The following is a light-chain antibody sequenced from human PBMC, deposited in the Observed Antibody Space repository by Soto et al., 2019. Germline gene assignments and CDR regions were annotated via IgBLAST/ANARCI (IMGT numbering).Light chain of an antibody. CDR2: GAA. CDR1: QTISSDY. V-gene: IGKV3-20*01. Sequence: GERATLSCTASQTISSDYLAWYQQKPGQAHRLLIFGAATRPADIPDRFSGSGYGTDFTLIISRLEPEDFGVYYCERYGSSPTFGPGTKVAIK. CDR3: ERYGSSPT. J-gene: IGKJ1*01.